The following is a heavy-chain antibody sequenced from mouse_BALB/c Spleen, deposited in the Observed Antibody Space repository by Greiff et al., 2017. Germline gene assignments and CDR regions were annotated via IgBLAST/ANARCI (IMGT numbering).Heavy chain of an antibody. CDR3: ARGPRGFAY. J-gene: IGHJ3*01. Sequence: EVQLVESGGGLVKPGGSLKLSCAASGFTFSSYAMSWVRQSPEKRLEWVAEISSGGSYTYYPDTVTGRFTISRDNAKNTLYLEMSSLRSEDTAMYYCARGPRGFAYWGQGTLVTVSA. D-gene: IGHD2-10*02. CDR1: GFTFSSYA. V-gene: IGHV5-9-4*01. CDR2: ISSGGSYT.